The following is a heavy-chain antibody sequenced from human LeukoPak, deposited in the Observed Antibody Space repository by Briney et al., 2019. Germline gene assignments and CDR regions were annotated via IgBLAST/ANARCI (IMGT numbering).Heavy chain of an antibody. V-gene: IGHV4-59*01. J-gene: IGHJ5*02. CDR3: ARGTMMVGP. D-gene: IGHD3-22*01. CDR2: IYYSGTT. CDR1: GGSMTSYY. Sequence: SETLSLTCTVSGGSMTSYYWSWSRQRPGKGLEWIGYIYYSGTTNYNPSLKSRVTISVDTSKNQFSVKVSSVTAADTAVYYCARGTMMVGPWGQGTLVTVSS.